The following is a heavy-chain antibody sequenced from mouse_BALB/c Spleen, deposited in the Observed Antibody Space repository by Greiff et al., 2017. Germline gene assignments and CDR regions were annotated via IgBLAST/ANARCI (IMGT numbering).Heavy chain of an antibody. CDR3: ARRGYGIYFDY. CDR2: ILPGSGST. Sequence: QVQLQQSGAELMKPGASVKISCKATGYTFSSYWIEWVKQRPGHGLEWIGEILPGSGSTNYNEKFKGKATFTADTSSNTAYMQLSSLTSEDSAVYYCARRGYGIYFDYWGQGTTLTVSS. CDR1: GYTFSSYW. D-gene: IGHD2-10*02. J-gene: IGHJ2*01. V-gene: IGHV1-9*01.